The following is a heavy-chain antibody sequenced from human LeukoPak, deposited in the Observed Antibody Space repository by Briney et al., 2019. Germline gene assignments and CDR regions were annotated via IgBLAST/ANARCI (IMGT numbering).Heavy chain of an antibody. CDR3: ASAQKSHGFDV. V-gene: IGHV5-51*01. Sequence: GESLKISCKGSGYRFTSYWIGWVRRMPGRGLEWMGIIYPGDSDTRYTPSFQGQVTMSVDKSISTAYLQWSSLEASVTAMYYCASAQKSHGFDVWGQGTMVTVSS. CDR2: IYPGDSDT. CDR1: GYRFTSYW. J-gene: IGHJ3*01.